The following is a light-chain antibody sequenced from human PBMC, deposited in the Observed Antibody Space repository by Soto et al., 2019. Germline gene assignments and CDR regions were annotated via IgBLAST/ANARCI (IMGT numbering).Light chain of an antibody. CDR1: QSVSNN. CDR2: DAS. Sequence: ILTTQSPATLSVSPGERATLSCGASQSVSNNLAWYQQRPGQAPRLLIYDASNRATGIPARFSGSGSGTDFTLTISRLEPEDFELYYCQQYGYYPITFGQGTRLEIK. V-gene: IGKV3D-15*01. CDR3: QQYGYYPIT. J-gene: IGKJ5*01.